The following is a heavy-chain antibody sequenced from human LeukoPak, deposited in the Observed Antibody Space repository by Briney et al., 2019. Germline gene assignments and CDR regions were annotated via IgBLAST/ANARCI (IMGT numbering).Heavy chain of an antibody. J-gene: IGHJ3*02. D-gene: IGHD6-13*01. CDR2: ISYDGSNK. Sequence: GGSLRLSCAASGFTFSSYGMHWVRQAPGKGLEWVAVISYDGSNKYYADSVKGRFTISRDNSKNTLYLQMNSLRAEDTAVYYCAREGGSSSWYIPRDAFDIWGQGTMVTVSS. V-gene: IGHV3-30*03. CDR3: AREGGSSSWYIPRDAFDI. CDR1: GFTFSSYG.